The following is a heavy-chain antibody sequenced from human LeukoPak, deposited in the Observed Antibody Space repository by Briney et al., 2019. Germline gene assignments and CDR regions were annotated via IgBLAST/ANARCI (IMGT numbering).Heavy chain of an antibody. V-gene: IGHV3-53*01. D-gene: IGHD3-22*01. CDR2: IYSGGAT. CDR1: GFSVSSHD. J-gene: IGHJ4*02. Sequence: PGGSLRLSCAASGFSVSSHDMSWVRQAPGKGLEWVSLIYSGGATYYPNSVKGRITISRDNSKNTLYLQMNSLRAEDTAVYYCARVAYDRSGYPFDYWGQGTLVTVSS. CDR3: ARVAYDRSGYPFDY.